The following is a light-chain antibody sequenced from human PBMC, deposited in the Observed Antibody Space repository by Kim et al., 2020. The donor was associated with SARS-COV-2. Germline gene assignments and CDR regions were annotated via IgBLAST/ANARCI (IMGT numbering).Light chain of an antibody. Sequence: SASVGCRVTITCRASQSIRNYLDWYQHKPGKPPKVLIYAASTLQSGVPSRFSGSGSGTDFTLTISSLQPEDFATYYCQQSHSPPYTFGQGTKLEI. V-gene: IGKV1-39*01. CDR3: QQSHSPPYT. CDR2: AAS. J-gene: IGKJ2*01. CDR1: QSIRNY.